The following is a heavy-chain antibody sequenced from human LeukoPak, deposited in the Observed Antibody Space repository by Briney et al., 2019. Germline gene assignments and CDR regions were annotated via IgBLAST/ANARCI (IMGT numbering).Heavy chain of an antibody. D-gene: IGHD3-22*01. J-gene: IGHJ3*02. Sequence: SETPSLTCTVSGGSISGYYWSWIRQSPGEGLVWMGYIYYSGSTNYNPSLKSRVTISLDMSKNQFSLKLSSVTAADTALYYCARHFTYYYDSSGYPRDAFDIWGQGTVVTVSS. V-gene: IGHV4-59*08. CDR1: GGSISGYY. CDR3: ARHFTYYYDSSGYPRDAFDI. CDR2: IYYSGST.